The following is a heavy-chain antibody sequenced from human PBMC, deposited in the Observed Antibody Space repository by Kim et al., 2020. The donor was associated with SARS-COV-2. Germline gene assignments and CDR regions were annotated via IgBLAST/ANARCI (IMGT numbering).Heavy chain of an antibody. CDR2: ITCRSSNI. CDR1: GFMFSYYV. Sequence: GGSLRLSCAASGFMFSYYVMNWVRQAPGKGPEWISYITCRSSNIYYADSARGRFTISRDNSKNTLYLQMNSLRVEDTAVFYCARDKDRSAHAGGLDCWGQGTRVTVSS. J-gene: IGHJ6*02. V-gene: IGHV3-21*01. CDR3: ARDKDRSAHAGGLDC. D-gene: IGHD2-15*01.